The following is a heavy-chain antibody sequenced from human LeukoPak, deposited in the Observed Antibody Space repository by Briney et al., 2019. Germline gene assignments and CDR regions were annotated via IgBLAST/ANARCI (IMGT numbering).Heavy chain of an antibody. Sequence: SETLSLTCTVSGGSITSGNYYWSWIRQPAGKGLEWIGSIYYSGSTYYNPSLKSRVTISVDTSKNQFSLKLSSVTAADTAVYYCASRIVVVTAGAFDIWGQGTMVTVSS. V-gene: IGHV4-39*01. J-gene: IGHJ3*02. CDR1: GGSITSGNYY. CDR2: IYYSGST. CDR3: ASRIVVVTAGAFDI. D-gene: IGHD2-21*02.